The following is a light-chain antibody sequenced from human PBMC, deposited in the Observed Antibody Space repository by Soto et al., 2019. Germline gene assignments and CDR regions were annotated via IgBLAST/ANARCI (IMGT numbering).Light chain of an antibody. CDR1: QSIDGY. Sequence: DIAMTQSPSSLSASVGDRVTITCRASQSIDGYLNWYQHKSGRAPKLLISVSSNLQSGVSSRFSGSESGTDFTLTISSLQPEDIATYYCQQSYITPWTFGQGTKVEIK. V-gene: IGKV1-39*01. CDR2: VSS. J-gene: IGKJ1*01. CDR3: QQSYITPWT.